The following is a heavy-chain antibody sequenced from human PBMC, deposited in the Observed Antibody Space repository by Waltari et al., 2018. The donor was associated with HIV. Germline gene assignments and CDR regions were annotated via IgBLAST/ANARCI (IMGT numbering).Heavy chain of an antibody. CDR3: ARGQTQSYYYDSSGYYGY. Sequence: QVQLQPWGAGPLKPSETLSLTCAVHGGSFSGYYWSWIRQPPGKGLGWIGEINHSGSTNYNPSLKSRVTISVDTSKNQFSLKLSSVTAADTAVYYCARGQTQSYYYDSSGYYGYWGQGTLVTVSS. D-gene: IGHD3-22*01. V-gene: IGHV4-34*01. CDR2: INHSGST. J-gene: IGHJ4*02. CDR1: GGSFSGYY.